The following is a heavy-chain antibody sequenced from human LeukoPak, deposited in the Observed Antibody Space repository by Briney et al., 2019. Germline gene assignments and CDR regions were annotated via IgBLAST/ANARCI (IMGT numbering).Heavy chain of an antibody. Sequence: GGSLRLSCAASGFTFSSYGMSWVRQAPGKGLEWVSAISGSGGSTYYADSVKGRFTISRDNSKNTLYLQMNSLRAEDTAVYYCAKDLTYYDILTGYPSDAYFDYWGQGTLVTVSS. D-gene: IGHD3-9*01. CDR1: GFTFSSYG. CDR3: AKDLTYYDILTGYPSDAYFDY. CDR2: ISGSGGST. V-gene: IGHV3-23*01. J-gene: IGHJ4*02.